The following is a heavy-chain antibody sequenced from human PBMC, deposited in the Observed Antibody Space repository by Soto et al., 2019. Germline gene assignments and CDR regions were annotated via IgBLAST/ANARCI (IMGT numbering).Heavy chain of an antibody. CDR3: ARIRIQLWSQVRYYYGMDV. CDR2: IFSNDEK. V-gene: IGHV2-26*01. J-gene: IGHJ6*02. D-gene: IGHD5-18*01. CDR1: GFSLSNARMG. Sequence: SGPTLVNPTATLTLTCTVSGFSLSNARMGVSWIRQPPGKALEWLAHIFSNDEKSYSTSLKSRLTISKDTSKSQVVLTMTNMDPVDTATYYCARIRIQLWSQVRYYYGMDVWGQGTTGTVS.